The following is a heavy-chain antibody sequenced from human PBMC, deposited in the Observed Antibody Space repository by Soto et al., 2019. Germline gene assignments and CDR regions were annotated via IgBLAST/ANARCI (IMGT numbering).Heavy chain of an antibody. Sequence: QAQLVQSGPGVKKPGASVKVSCRASGYRFTSYGISWVRQAPGQGLEWRGWISAYDDNTKYAQPLQGRVSMSTDTSTNTAYMELRSLRSDDTAMYYCARGGYYDSSGSRNYHYYGMNVWGQGTTVTVSS. CDR3: ARGGYYDSSGSRNYHYYGMNV. D-gene: IGHD3-22*01. J-gene: IGHJ6*02. V-gene: IGHV1-18*01. CDR2: ISAYDDNT. CDR1: GYRFTSYG.